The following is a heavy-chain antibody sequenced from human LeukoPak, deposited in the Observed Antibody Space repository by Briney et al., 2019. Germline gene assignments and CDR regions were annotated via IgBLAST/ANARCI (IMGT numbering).Heavy chain of an antibody. D-gene: IGHD6-19*01. J-gene: IGHJ6*02. CDR3: AKPSSGRLPYYYGMDV. CDR1: GFTFSSYA. CDR2: ISGSGGST. V-gene: IGHV3-23*01. Sequence: GGSLRLSCAASGFTFSSYAMSWVRQAPGKGLEWVSAISGSGGSTYYADSVKGRFTISRDNSKNTLYLQMNSLRAEDTAVYYCAKPSSGRLPYYYGMDVWGQGTTVTVSS.